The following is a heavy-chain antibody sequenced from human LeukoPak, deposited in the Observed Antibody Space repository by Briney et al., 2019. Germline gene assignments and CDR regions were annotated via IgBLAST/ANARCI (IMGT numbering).Heavy chain of an antibody. J-gene: IGHJ4*02. Sequence: GGSLRLSCAASGFTFSDYAMHWVRQAPGKGLEWVAVISYDGSNKYYADSVKGRFTISRDNSKNTLYLQMNSLRAEDTAVYYCASFGFNYWGQGTLVTVSS. CDR3: ASFGFNY. CDR1: GFTFSDYA. D-gene: IGHD3-10*01. V-gene: IGHV3-30-3*01. CDR2: ISYDGSNK.